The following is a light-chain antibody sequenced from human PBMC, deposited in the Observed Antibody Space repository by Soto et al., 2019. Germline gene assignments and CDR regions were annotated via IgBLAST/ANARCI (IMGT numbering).Light chain of an antibody. Sequence: DIQMTQSPSSLSASVGDRVTITCRASQGISNYLAWYQQKPGKVPKLLIYAASTLQFGVPSRFSGSGSGTEFTLTISSLQPEDVATYYCQKYNNVPLTFGGGTKVEIK. CDR1: QGISNY. J-gene: IGKJ4*01. CDR3: QKYNNVPLT. V-gene: IGKV1-27*01. CDR2: AAS.